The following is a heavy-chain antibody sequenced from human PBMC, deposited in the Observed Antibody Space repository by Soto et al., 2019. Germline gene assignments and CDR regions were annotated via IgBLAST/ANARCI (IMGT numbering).Heavy chain of an antibody. CDR1: GFTFSSYA. J-gene: IGHJ6*02. D-gene: IGHD3-3*01. Sequence: GSLRLSCAASGFTFSSYAMSWVRQAPGKGLEWVSAISGSGGSTYYADSVKGRFTISRDNSKNTLYLQMNSLRAEDTAVYYCARVLRFLEWLSAYYYYGMDVWGQGTTVTVSS. CDR3: ARVLRFLEWLSAYYYYGMDV. CDR2: ISGSGGST. V-gene: IGHV3-23*01.